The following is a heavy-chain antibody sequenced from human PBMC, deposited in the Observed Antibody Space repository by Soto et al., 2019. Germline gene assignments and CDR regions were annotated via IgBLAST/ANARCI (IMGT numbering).Heavy chain of an antibody. CDR1: GGSISSGGYS. J-gene: IGHJ4*02. D-gene: IGHD3-10*01. V-gene: IGHV4-30-2*03. Sequence: SETLSLTCAVSGGSISSGGYSWSWIRQPPGKGLEWIGYIYHSGSTYYNPSLKSRVTISGDTSKNQFSLKLSSVTAADTAVYYCARRRSVGEFDYWGQRTLVSVSS. CDR3: ARRRSVGEFDY. CDR2: IYHSGST.